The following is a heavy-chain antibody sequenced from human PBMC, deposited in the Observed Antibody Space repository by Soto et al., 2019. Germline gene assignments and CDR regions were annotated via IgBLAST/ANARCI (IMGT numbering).Heavy chain of an antibody. CDR1: GYTFTSYY. Sequence: GASVKVSCKASGYTFTSYYMHWVRQAPGQGLEWMGIINPSGGSTSYAQKFQGRVTMTRDTSTSTVYMELSSLRSEDTAVYYCARELGFGVTAQAFDHWGQGTLVTVSS. D-gene: IGHD3-3*01. J-gene: IGHJ4*02. CDR2: INPSGGST. CDR3: ARELGFGVTAQAFDH. V-gene: IGHV1-46*01.